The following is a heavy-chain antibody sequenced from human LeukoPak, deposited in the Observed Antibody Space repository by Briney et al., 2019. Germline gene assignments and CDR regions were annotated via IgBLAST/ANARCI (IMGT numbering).Heavy chain of an antibody. D-gene: IGHD2-15*01. CDR3: ARSPFEAASDYYYYYYYMDV. J-gene: IGHJ6*03. CDR1: GGSISSSSYY. Sequence: SETLSLTCTVSGGSISSSSYYWGWIRQPPGKGLEWIGSIYYSGSTYYNPSLKSRVTISVDTSKNQFSLKLSSVTAADTAVYYCARSPFEAASDYYYYYYYMDVWGKGTTVTISS. CDR2: IYYSGST. V-gene: IGHV4-39*07.